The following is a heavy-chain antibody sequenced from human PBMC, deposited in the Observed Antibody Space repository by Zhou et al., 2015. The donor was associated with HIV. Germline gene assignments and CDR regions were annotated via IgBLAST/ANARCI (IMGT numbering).Heavy chain of an antibody. V-gene: IGHV1-69*06. D-gene: IGHD7-27*01. CDR2: FIPFLGTA. CDR3: AREGWGSWYFDL. CDR1: GGTFSTFA. J-gene: IGHJ2*01. Sequence: QVQLVQSGAEVKKPGSSVKVSCRASGGTFSTFAISWVRQAPGQGLEWMGGFIPFLGTAKSAQKFQGRVTITADKSTNTAYMELSSLRFGDSAAYYCAREGWGSWYFDLWGRGTLVSVSS.